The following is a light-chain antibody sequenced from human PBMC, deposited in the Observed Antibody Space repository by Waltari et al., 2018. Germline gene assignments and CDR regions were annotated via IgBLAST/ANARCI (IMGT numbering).Light chain of an antibody. CDR2: YDD. CDR1: ISNIGNHA. CDR3: AAWDDSLSGYV. J-gene: IGLJ1*01. V-gene: IGLV1-36*01. Sequence: HSVLTQPPSVSEAPRQRVTISLSGSISNIGNHAVHLYQQLPGKSHKLPIYYDDLLPSGVSDRFSGSKYGTSASLAISGLQSEDEADYYCAAWDDSLSGYVFGTGTKVTVL.